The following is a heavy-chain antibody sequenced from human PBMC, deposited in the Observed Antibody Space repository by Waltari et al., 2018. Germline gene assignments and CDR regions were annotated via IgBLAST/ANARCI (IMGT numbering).Heavy chain of an antibody. CDR3: ARERRGQSGWYYFDF. D-gene: IGHD6-19*01. CDR1: GLAFSSFW. V-gene: IGHV3-7*01. CDR2: IKQDGSEE. Sequence: EVQLVESGGGLVQPGGSLRLSCAASGLAFSSFWMPWVRQAPGKGLEWVANIKQDGSEEYYVDSVKGRFTISKDNAKNSLYLQMNSLRAEDTAVYFCARERRGQSGWYYFDFWGQGSLVTVSS. J-gene: IGHJ4*02.